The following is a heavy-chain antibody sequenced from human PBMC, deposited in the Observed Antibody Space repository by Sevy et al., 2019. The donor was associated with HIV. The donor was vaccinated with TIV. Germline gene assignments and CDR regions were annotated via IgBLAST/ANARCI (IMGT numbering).Heavy chain of an antibody. J-gene: IGHJ3*01. V-gene: IGHV3-20*04. Sequence: GGSLRLSCAASGFPFSDYAMSWVRQPPGKGLEWVSDINWNGDNTGYGDSLKGRFTISRDDAKKSLYLEIHSLRVEDTALYYCARSTYYYDTTGYGAFDLWGQGTMVTVSS. D-gene: IGHD3-22*01. CDR3: ARSTYYYDTTGYGAFDL. CDR2: INWNGDNT. CDR1: GFPFSDYA.